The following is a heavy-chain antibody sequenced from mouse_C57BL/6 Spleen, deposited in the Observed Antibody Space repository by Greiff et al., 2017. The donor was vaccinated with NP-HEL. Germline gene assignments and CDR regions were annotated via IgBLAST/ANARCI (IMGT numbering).Heavy chain of an antibody. CDR2: IWPGGST. CDR1: GFSLTSYG. Sequence: VQVVESGPGLVQPSPSLSITCTVSGFSLTSYGVHWVRQSPGKGLEWLGVIWPGGSTDYNAAFISRMSIRTDNSNSPVFFIMNSLQADNTAIYYCARYDYYAMDYWGQGTSVTVSS. V-gene: IGHV2-2*01. J-gene: IGHJ4*01. CDR3: ARYDYYAMDY.